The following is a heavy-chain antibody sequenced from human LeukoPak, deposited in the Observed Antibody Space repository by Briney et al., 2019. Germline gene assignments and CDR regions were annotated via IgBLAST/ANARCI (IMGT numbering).Heavy chain of an antibody. CDR1: GGSFSGYY. CDR3: ARAGDFWSGYPSRNYMDV. CDR2: INHSGST. V-gene: IGHV4-34*01. Sequence: SETLSLTCAVYGGSFSGYYWSWIRQPPGKGLEWIGEINHSGSTNYNPSLKSRVTIPVDTSKTQFSLKLSSVTAADTAVYYCARAGDFWSGYPSRNYMDVWGKGTTVTVSS. J-gene: IGHJ6*03. D-gene: IGHD3-3*01.